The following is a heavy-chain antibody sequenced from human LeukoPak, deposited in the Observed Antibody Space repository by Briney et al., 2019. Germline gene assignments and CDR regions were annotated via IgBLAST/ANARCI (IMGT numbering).Heavy chain of an antibody. CDR3: AKFSLKLAPKGFDY. Sequence: GGSLRLSCAASGFTFSSYGMHWVRQAPGKGLEWVAVISYDGSNKYYADSVKGRFTISRDNSKNTLYLQMNSLRAEDTAVYYCAKFSLKLAPKGFDYWGQGTLVTVSS. CDR1: GFTFSSYG. D-gene: IGHD1-1*01. V-gene: IGHV3-30*18. J-gene: IGHJ4*02. CDR2: ISYDGSNK.